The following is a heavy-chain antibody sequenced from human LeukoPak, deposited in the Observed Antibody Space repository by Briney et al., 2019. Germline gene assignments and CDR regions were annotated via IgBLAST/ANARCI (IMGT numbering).Heavy chain of an antibody. CDR3: AGDVVAATPYYYYGMDV. D-gene: IGHD2-15*01. CDR1: GGSISSGGYS. V-gene: IGHV4-30-2*01. J-gene: IGHJ6*02. CDR2: IYHSGST. Sequence: PSETLSLTCAVSGGSISSGGYSWSWIRQPPGKGLEWIGYIYHSGSTYYNPSLKSRVTISVDTSKNQFSLKLSSVTAADTAVYYCAGDVVAATPYYYYGMDVWGQGTTVTVSS.